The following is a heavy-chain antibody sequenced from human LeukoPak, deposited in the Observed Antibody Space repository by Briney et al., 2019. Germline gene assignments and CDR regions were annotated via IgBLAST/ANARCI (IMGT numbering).Heavy chain of an antibody. D-gene: IGHD3-10*01. CDR3: AKDLGYYYGSGSWDY. CDR2: ISGSGSST. Sequence: PGGSVRLSCAASGFTFSSYAMSWVRQAPGKGLEWVSAISGSGSSTYYADSVKGRFTISRDNSKNTLYLQMNSLRAEDTAVYYCAKDLGYYYGSGSWDYWGQGTLVTVSS. CDR1: GFTFSSYA. J-gene: IGHJ4*02. V-gene: IGHV3-23*01.